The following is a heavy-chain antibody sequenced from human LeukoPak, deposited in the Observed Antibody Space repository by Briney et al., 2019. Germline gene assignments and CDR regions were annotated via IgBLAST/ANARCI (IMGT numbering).Heavy chain of an antibody. Sequence: GGSLRLSCAASGFTFSIYSMNWVRQAPGKGLEWVSSITSSSSYIYYADSVKGRFTISRDNAKNSLYLQMNSLRAEDTAVYYCARDLSTYSYCYYGMDVWGQGTMVTVSS. CDR1: GFTFSIYS. CDR2: ITSSSSYI. J-gene: IGHJ6*02. D-gene: IGHD1-26*01. V-gene: IGHV3-21*01. CDR3: ARDLSTYSYCYYGMDV.